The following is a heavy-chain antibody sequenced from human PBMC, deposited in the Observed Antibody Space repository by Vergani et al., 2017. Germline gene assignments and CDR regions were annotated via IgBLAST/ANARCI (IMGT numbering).Heavy chain of an antibody. Sequence: QVQLQESGPGLVKPSETLSLNCAVTGYSISRGYYWGWIRQPPGKGLEWIGIVYHTGSTYYNPSLKSRVTISVDTSKNQFSLRLSSVTAADAAVYYCARQHGYYDSSGYYFIWFVAWGQGTLLAVAS. CDR1: GYSISRGYY. J-gene: IGHJ5*02. CDR2: VYHTGST. CDR3: ARQHGYYDSSGYYFIWFVA. V-gene: IGHV4-38-2*01. D-gene: IGHD3-22*01.